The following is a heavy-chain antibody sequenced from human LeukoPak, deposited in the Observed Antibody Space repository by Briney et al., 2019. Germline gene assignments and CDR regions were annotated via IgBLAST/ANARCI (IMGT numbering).Heavy chain of an antibody. D-gene: IGHD6-13*01. CDR1: GVTLSSYA. Sequence: PGGSLRLSCAASGVTLSSYAMSWARQAPGKGLEWVSGISSSGRGGNTYYADSVKGRFTISRDNSKNTLYLQMNSLRAEDTAVYYCAKHPTPYSSSWYGIGYFQHWGQGTLVTVSS. CDR2: ISSSGRGGNT. J-gene: IGHJ1*01. V-gene: IGHV3-23*01. CDR3: AKHPTPYSSSWYGIGYFQH.